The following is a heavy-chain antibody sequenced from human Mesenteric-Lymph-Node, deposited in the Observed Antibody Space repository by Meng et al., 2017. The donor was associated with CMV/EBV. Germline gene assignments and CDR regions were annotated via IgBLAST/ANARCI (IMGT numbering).Heavy chain of an antibody. D-gene: IGHD4-11*01. J-gene: IGHJ4*02. CDR1: GGSINNYY. CDR2: IYYSGDT. CDR3: ARMGDYNYFDY. Sequence: GSLRLSCTVSGGSINNYYWSWIRQPPGEGLEWIGYIYYSGDTHYSPSLESRVTISVDTSKNQFSLKLSSVTAADTAIYYCARMGDYNYFDYWGQGALVTVSS. V-gene: IGHV4-59*01.